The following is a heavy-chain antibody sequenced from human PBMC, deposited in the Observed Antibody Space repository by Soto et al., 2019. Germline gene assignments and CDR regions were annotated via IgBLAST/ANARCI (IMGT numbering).Heavy chain of an antibody. CDR1: GGSFSGYY. CDR2: INHSGTT. CDR3: AIPTYYYGSGRVGGNMDV. J-gene: IGHJ6*03. Sequence: SETLSLTCAVYGGSFSGYYWSWIRQPPGKGLEWIGEINHSGTTNYNPSLKSRVTISVDTSKNQFSLKLSSVTAADTAVYYCAIPTYYYGSGRVGGNMDVWGKGTTVTVSS. V-gene: IGHV4-34*01. D-gene: IGHD3-10*01.